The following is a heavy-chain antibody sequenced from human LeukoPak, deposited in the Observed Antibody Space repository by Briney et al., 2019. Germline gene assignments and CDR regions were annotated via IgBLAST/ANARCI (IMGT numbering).Heavy chain of an antibody. Sequence: SETLSLTCTVSGGSISSSSYYWSWIRQPPGTGLEWIGYIYYSGSTNYNPSLKSRVTISVDTSKNQFSLKLSSVTAADTAVYYCARDSGYNWFDPWGQGTLVTVSS. CDR2: IYYSGST. CDR1: GGSISSSSYY. V-gene: IGHV4-61*01. CDR3: ARDSGYNWFDP. D-gene: IGHD3-22*01. J-gene: IGHJ5*02.